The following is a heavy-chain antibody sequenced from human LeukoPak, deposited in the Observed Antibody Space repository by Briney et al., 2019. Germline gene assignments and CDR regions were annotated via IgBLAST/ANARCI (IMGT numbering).Heavy chain of an antibody. D-gene: IGHD3-3*01. J-gene: IGHJ4*02. CDR2: ISGSGGST. V-gene: IGHV3-23*01. Sequence: KPGGSLRLSCAASGFTSSSYAMSWVRQAPGKGLEWVSAISGSGGSTYYADSVKGRFTISRDNSKNTLYLQMNSLRAEDTAVYYCARIATYYDFWSGQHLTSYYFDYWGQGTLVTVSS. CDR3: ARIATYYDFWSGQHLTSYYFDY. CDR1: GFTSSSYA.